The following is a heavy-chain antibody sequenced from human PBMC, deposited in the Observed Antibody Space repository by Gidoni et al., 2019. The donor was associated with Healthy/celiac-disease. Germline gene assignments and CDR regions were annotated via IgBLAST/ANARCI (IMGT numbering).Heavy chain of an antibody. V-gene: IGHV3-33*01. J-gene: IGHJ4*02. Sequence: GGGVVQPGRSLRLSCAASGFTFSSYGMHWVRQAPGKGLEWVAVIWYDGSNKYYADSVKGRFTISRDNSKNTLYLQMNSLRAEDTAVYYCASDGSGYLRALVYWGQGTLVTVSS. D-gene: IGHD3-22*01. CDR1: GFTFSSYG. CDR2: IWYDGSNK. CDR3: ASDGSGYLRALVY.